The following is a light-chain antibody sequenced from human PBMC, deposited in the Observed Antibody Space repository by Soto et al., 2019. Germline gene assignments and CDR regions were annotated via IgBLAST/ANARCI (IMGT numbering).Light chain of an antibody. CDR2: AAS. V-gene: IGKV1-39*01. J-gene: IGKJ1*01. CDR1: QSISSY. Sequence: DIQMTQSPSSLSASVGDRVTITCRARQSISSYLNWYQQKPGKAPKLLIYAASSLQSGVPSRFSGSGSGTDLTLTISSLQPEDFATYYCQQSYGTPWTFGQGTKVGIK. CDR3: QQSYGTPWT.